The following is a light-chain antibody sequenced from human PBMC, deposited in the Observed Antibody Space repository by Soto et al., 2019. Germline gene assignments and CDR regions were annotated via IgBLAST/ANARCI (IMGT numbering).Light chain of an antibody. V-gene: IGKV3-11*01. Sequence: IVLTQSPATLALSKGEGATLSCRASQSVSVYLAWYQQKPGQAPRLLISDASDRAAGVPVRFSGSGSGTDFTLTISSLEPEDFAVYFCQQRNDWPWTFGQGSMVDIK. CDR3: QQRNDWPWT. CDR1: QSVSVY. J-gene: IGKJ1*01. CDR2: DAS.